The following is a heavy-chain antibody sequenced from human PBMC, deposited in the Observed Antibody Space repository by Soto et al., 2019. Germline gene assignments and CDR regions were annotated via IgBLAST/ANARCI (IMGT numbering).Heavy chain of an antibody. Sequence: QVQLVESGGGVVQPGRSLRLSCAASGFTFSSYGMHWVRQAPGKGLEWVAVIWYDGSNKYYADSVKGRFTISRDNSKNTLYLQMNSLRAEDTAVYYCASNLYGDYVDMNYYMDVWGKGTTVTVSS. CDR2: IWYDGSNK. D-gene: IGHD4-17*01. CDR1: GFTFSSYG. V-gene: IGHV3-33*01. J-gene: IGHJ6*03. CDR3: ASNLYGDYVDMNYYMDV.